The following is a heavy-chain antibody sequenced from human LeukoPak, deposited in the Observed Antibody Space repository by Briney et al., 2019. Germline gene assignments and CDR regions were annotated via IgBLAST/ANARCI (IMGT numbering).Heavy chain of an antibody. Sequence: GASVKVSCKASGYTFTGYYMHWVRQAPGQGLEWMGWINPNSGGTNYAQKFQGRVTMTRDTSISTAYMELSRLRSDDTAVYYCARDRGGYDYMYYYYMDVWGKGTTVTVSS. CDR1: GYTFTGYY. J-gene: IGHJ6*03. V-gene: IGHV1-2*02. D-gene: IGHD5-12*01. CDR2: INPNSGGT. CDR3: ARDRGGYDYMYYYYMDV.